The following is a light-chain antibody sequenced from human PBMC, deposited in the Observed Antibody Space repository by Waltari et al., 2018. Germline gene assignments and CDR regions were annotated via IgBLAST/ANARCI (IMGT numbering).Light chain of an antibody. CDR1: QSISRN. CDR3: QQYNNWRT. Sequence: LMTQSPATLSVSPGERATLSCRASQSISRNLAWYQQKPRQAPRPLIYGTSTRAPGVPARFSGNGSGTQFTLSISSLQSEDFAVYYCQQYNNWRTFGQGTKLEIK. J-gene: IGKJ2*01. V-gene: IGKV3-15*01. CDR2: GTS.